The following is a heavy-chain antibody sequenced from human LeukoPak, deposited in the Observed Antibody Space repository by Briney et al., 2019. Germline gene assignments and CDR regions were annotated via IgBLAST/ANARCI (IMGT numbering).Heavy chain of an antibody. Sequence: GGSLRLSCAASGFTVSSNYMSWVRQAPGKGLEGVSVIYRGGSTYYADSVKRRFTISRDNSKNTLYLQMNSLRAEDTAVYYCARTFGNPWWYWGQGTLVTVSS. CDR1: GFTVSSNY. V-gene: IGHV3-53*01. D-gene: IGHD2-8*02. J-gene: IGHJ4*02. CDR3: ARTFGNPWWY. CDR2: IYRGGST.